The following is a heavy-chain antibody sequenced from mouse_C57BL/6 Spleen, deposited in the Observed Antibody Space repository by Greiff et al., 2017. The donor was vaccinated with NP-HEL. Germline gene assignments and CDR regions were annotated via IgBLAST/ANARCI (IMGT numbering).Heavy chain of an antibody. CDR1: GYSITSGYY. CDR2: ISYDGSN. V-gene: IGHV3-6*01. Sequence: EVQLQESGPGLVKPSQSLSLTCSVTGYSITSGYYWNWIRQFPGNKLEWMGYISYDGSNNYNPSLKNRISITRDTSKNQFFLKLNSVTTEDTATYYCARDRYYDTWGQGTLVTVSA. CDR3: ARDRYYDT. J-gene: IGHJ3*01. D-gene: IGHD1-1*01.